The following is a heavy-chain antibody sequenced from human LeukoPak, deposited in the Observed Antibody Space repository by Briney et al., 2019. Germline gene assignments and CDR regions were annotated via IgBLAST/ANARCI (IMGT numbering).Heavy chain of an antibody. CDR1: GFSVSNYY. J-gene: IGHJ5*02. D-gene: IGHD2-15*01. CDR2: IRDSGET. Sequence: GGSLRLSCAISGFSVSNYYMSWVRQAPGKGLEWVSLIRDSGETFYADSVKGRFTISRDNSKNTMYLQMNWLRVEDTAVYFRARDRAATQDWVEFDPWGQGTLVTVSS. V-gene: IGHV3-66*03. CDR3: ARDRAATQDWVEFDP.